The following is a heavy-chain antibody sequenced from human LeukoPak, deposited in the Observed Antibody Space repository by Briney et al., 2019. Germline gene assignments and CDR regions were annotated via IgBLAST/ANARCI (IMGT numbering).Heavy chain of an antibody. D-gene: IGHD5-18*01. CDR2: ISRSGSTK. J-gene: IGHJ4*02. V-gene: IGHV3-11*01. Sequence: GGSLRLSCAASGFTFSDYNMRWIRQAPGKGLEWVSSISRSGSTKYYADSVKGRFTISRDNAKNSLYLQMNSLRAEDTALYYCAKDMRAVDTAMVFDYWGQGTLVTVSS. CDR3: AKDMRAVDTAMVFDY. CDR1: GFTFSDYN.